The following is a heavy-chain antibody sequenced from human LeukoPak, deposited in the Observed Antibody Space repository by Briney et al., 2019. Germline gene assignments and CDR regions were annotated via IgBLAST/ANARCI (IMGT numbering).Heavy chain of an antibody. CDR3: ARGLYYDFWSGYSTAFDI. Sequence: SETLSLTCAVYGGSFSGYYWSWIRQPPGKGPEWIGEINHSGSTNYNPSLKSRVTISVDTSKNQFSLKLSSVTAGDTAVYYCARGLYYDFWSGYSTAFDIWGQGTMVTVSS. V-gene: IGHV4-34*01. D-gene: IGHD3-3*01. J-gene: IGHJ3*02. CDR1: GGSFSGYY. CDR2: INHSGST.